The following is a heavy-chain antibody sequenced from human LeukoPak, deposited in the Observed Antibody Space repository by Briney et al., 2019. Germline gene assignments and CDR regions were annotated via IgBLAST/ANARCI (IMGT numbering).Heavy chain of an antibody. CDR3: AKEWRITGTREKWFDP. D-gene: IGHD1-20*01. CDR2: ISGSGAGT. Sequence: GGSLRLSCAASVFTFSDYAMSWVRQAPGKGLEWGSGISGSGAGTYYADSVKGRFTISRDNSKNTVFLEMNSLRVEDTAVYYCAKEWRITGTREKWFDPWGQGTLVTVSS. J-gene: IGHJ5*02. V-gene: IGHV3-23*01. CDR1: VFTFSDYA.